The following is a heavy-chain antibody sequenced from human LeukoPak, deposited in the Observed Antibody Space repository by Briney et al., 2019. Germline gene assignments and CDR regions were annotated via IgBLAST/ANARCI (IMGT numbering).Heavy chain of an antibody. V-gene: IGHV3-23*01. CDR1: GFTFSSYA. J-gene: IGHJ5*02. CDR3: AKGRAAAGTPRAGLEP. CDR2: ISGSGGST. Sequence: GGSLRLSCAASGFTFSSYAMSWVRQAPGKGLEWVSAISGSGGSTYYADSVKGRFTISRDNSKSTLYLQMNSLRAEDTAVYYCAKGRAAAGTPRAGLEPWGQGTLVTVSS. D-gene: IGHD6-13*01.